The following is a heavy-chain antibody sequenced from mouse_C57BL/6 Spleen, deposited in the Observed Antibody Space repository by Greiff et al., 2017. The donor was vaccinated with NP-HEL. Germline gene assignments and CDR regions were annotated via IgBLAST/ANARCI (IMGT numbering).Heavy chain of an antibody. V-gene: IGHV1-76*01. CDR2: IYPGSGNT. CDR3: ARGGSSGFAY. CDR1: GYTFTDYY. J-gene: IGHJ3*01. Sequence: VKLVESGAELVRPGASVKLSCKASGYTFTDYYINWVKQRPGQGLEWIARIYPGSGNTYYNEKFKGKATLTAEKSSSTAYMQLSSLTSEDSAVYFCARGGSSGFAYWGQGTLVTVSA. D-gene: IGHD3-2*02.